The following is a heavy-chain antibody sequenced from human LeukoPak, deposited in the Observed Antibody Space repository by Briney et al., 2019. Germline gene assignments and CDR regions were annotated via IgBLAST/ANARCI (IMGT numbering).Heavy chain of an antibody. J-gene: IGHJ1*01. CDR3: ATPAAGPGAEYSLY. D-gene: IGHD6-13*01. Sequence: GGSLRLSCAASGFAFSSYSMNWVRQAPGKGLEWVSSIDFTSRYIYNADSVKGRFTTSRDNAKNSLDLQMNSLKVEDTAVYYCATPAAGPGAEYSLYWGQGTLVIVSS. CDR2: IDFTSRYI. CDR1: GFAFSSYS. V-gene: IGHV3-21*01.